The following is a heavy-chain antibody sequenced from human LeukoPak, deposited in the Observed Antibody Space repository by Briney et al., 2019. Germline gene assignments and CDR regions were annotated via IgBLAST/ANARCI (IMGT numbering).Heavy chain of an antibody. Sequence: PSETLSLTCTVSGGSISSYYWSWIRQPPGKGLEWIGYIYYSGSTNYNPSLKSRVTISVDTSKNQFSLKLSSVTAADTAVYYCARGRAYYYYYYMDVWGKGTTVTVSS. V-gene: IGHV4-59*12. J-gene: IGHJ6*03. CDR2: IYYSGST. CDR3: ARGRAYYYYYYMDV. CDR1: GGSISSYY.